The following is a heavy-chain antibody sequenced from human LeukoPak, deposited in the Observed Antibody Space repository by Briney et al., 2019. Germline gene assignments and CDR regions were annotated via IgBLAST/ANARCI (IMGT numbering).Heavy chain of an antibody. V-gene: IGHV3-48*01. D-gene: IGHD6-6*01. CDR3: ARGRDSSSSYPGY. Sequence: GGPLRLSCAVSGFTFSSYSMTWVRQAPGKGLEWVSYISSTSSTVYYADSVKGRFTISRDNVKNSLYLQMNSLRAEDTAVYYCARGRDSSSSYPGYWGQGTLVTVSS. CDR1: GFTFSSYS. J-gene: IGHJ4*02. CDR2: ISSTSSTV.